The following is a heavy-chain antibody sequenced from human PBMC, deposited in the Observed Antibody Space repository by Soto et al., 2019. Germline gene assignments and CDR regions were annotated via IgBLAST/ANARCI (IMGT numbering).Heavy chain of an antibody. Sequence: SETLSLTCAVYGGSFSGYYWSWIRQPPGKGLEWIGEINHSGSTNYNPSLKSRVTISVDTSKNQFSLKLSSVTAADTAVYYCASVFTGYDFWSGYYTWFDPWGQGTLVTVS. CDR3: ASVFTGYDFWSGYYTWFDP. CDR1: GGSFSGYY. J-gene: IGHJ5*02. CDR2: INHSGST. D-gene: IGHD3-3*01. V-gene: IGHV4-34*01.